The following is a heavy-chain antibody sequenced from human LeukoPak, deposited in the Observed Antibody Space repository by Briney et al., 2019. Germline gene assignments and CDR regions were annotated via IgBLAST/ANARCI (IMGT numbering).Heavy chain of an antibody. J-gene: IGHJ4*02. CDR3: ARVVVYFDY. Sequence: AGRSLRLSCSASGFTFSNYGMHWVRQAPGKGLEWLAVISSDGSHKFYGDSVTGRFTISRDNSKNTLYLQMNSLRPEDTAVYYCARVVVYFDYWGQGTLVTVSS. D-gene: IGHD6-6*01. CDR2: ISSDGSHK. CDR1: GFTFSNYG. V-gene: IGHV3-30*03.